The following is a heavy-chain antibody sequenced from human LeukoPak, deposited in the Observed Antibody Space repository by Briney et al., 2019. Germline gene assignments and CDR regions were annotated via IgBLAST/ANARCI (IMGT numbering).Heavy chain of an antibody. D-gene: IGHD6-13*01. CDR3: ARDLVDWLAQQLVDYYYGMDV. V-gene: IGHV1-18*01. CDR1: GYTFTSYG. J-gene: IGHJ6*02. CDR2: ISAYNGNT. Sequence: PGASVKVSCKASGYTFTSYGISWVRQAPGQGLEWMGWISAYNGNTNYAQKLQGRVTMTTDTSTSTAYMELRSLRSDDTAVYYCARDLVDWLAQQLVDYYYGMDVWGQGTTVTVSS.